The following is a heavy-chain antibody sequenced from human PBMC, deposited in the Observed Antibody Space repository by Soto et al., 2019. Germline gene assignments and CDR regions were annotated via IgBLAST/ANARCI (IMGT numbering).Heavy chain of an antibody. CDR3: ARDLVVYCSGGSCPGDWFDP. D-gene: IGHD2-15*01. CDR1: GGTFSSYA. Sequence: SVKVSCKASGGTFSSYAISWVRQAPGQGLEWMGGIIPIFGTANYAQKFQGRVTITADESTSTAYMELRSLRSDDTAVYYCARDLVVYCSGGSCPGDWFDPWGQGTLVTVPQ. CDR2: IIPIFGTA. V-gene: IGHV1-69*13. J-gene: IGHJ5*02.